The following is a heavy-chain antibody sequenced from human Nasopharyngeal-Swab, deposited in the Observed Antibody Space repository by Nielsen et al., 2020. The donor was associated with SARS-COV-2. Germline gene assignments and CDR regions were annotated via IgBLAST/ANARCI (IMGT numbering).Heavy chain of an antibody. V-gene: IGHV4-34*04. D-gene: IGHD3-10*01. Sequence: ESLKISCAVSGGSFSGYYWSWIRQPPGQGLQWIGEISHAGTTNHNPSLKSRATISVDTSKKQFSLRLSSVTAADTAVYYCAATDYDSGSYGVALDYWGQGTLVTVSS. CDR3: AATDYDSGSYGVALDY. J-gene: IGHJ4*02. CDR1: GGSFSGYY. CDR2: ISHAGTT.